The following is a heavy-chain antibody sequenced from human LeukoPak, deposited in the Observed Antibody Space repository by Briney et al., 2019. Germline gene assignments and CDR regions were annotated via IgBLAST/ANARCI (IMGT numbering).Heavy chain of an antibody. CDR1: GFTFSSYG. J-gene: IGHJ3*02. D-gene: IGHD6-6*01. V-gene: IGHV3-21*01. CDR2: ISTSSGYI. Sequence: GGSLRLSCAASGFTFSSYGMNWVRQAPGKGLEWVSSISTSSGYIYYADSVQGRFTIFRDNAKNSLFLQMDSLRAEDTAVYYCARGRGYSISSDAFDIWGQGTMVTVSS. CDR3: ARGRGYSISSDAFDI.